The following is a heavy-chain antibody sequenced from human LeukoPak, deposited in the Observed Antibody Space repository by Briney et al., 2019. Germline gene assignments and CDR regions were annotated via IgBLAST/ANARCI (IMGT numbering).Heavy chain of an antibody. J-gene: IGHJ4*02. CDR2: INHSGST. CDR3: AREYDDSSGYYGSFDY. CDR1: GGSFSGYY. V-gene: IGHV4-34*01. Sequence: SETLSLTCAVYGGSFSGYYWSWIRQPPGKGLEWIGEINHSGSTNYNPSLKSRVTISVDTSKNQFSLKLSSVTAADTAVYYCAREYDDSSGYYGSFDYWGQGTLVTVSS. D-gene: IGHD3-22*01.